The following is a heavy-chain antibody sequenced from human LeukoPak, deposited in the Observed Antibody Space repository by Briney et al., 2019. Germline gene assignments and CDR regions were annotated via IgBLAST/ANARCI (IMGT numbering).Heavy chain of an antibody. CDR1: RFTFNTYT. Sequence: GGSLRLSCVASRFTFNTYTMNWVRQAPGKGLEWVSCIFSTSSYIYYADSVKGRFTISRDNAKNTLYLQMNSLRAEDTAVYYCARDLATHGSGSYGMDVWGQGTTVTVSS. D-gene: IGHD3-10*01. CDR2: IFSTSSYI. V-gene: IGHV3-21*01. CDR3: ARDLATHGSGSYGMDV. J-gene: IGHJ6*02.